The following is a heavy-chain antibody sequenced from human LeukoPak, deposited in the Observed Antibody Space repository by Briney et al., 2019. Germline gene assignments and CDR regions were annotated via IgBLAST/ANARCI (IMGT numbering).Heavy chain of an antibody. J-gene: IGHJ4*02. V-gene: IGHV3-53*01. D-gene: IGHD2-15*01. CDR2: IFSGGTT. CDR3: NLVVVVDATYFDS. Sequence: GGSLRLSCAASGFTVSSNYMSWVRQAPGKGLQWVSVIFSGGTTYYADSVTGGFTISRDNCKNPLYLQMDSLRAEDTAVYYCNLVVVVDATYFDSWGQGTLLTVSS. CDR1: GFTVSSNY.